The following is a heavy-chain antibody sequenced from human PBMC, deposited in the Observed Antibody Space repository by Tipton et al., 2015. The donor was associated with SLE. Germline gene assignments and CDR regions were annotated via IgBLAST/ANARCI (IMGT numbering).Heavy chain of an antibody. CDR2: ISGYNGNT. Sequence: QLVQSGADVKKPGASVKVSCKAFGYTFTRYGVSWVRQAPGQGLEWMGWISGYNGNTKNSQKFQGRLIMTIDTSTSTAYMELKSLRSDDTAVYYCAGDGWFPHYFDHWGQGTLVIVSS. V-gene: IGHV1-18*01. CDR1: GYTFTRYG. J-gene: IGHJ4*02. D-gene: IGHD6-19*01. CDR3: AGDGWFPHYFDH.